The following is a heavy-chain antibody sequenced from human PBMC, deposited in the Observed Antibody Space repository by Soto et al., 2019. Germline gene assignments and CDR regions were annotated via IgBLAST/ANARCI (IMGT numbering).Heavy chain of an antibody. D-gene: IGHD2-2*01. CDR3: AHAYGGTSWPNDAFDV. V-gene: IGHV2-5*02. CDR2: IYWDDDQ. J-gene: IGHJ3*01. CDR1: GFSLSTDGVG. Sequence: QITLKESGPTLVKPTQTLTLTCTFSGFSLSTDGVGVGWIRQPPGKAREWLALIYWDDDQRYSPSLKTRLTITKDTSKNQVVLTMTNMDPVDTATYYCAHAYGGTSWPNDAFDVWGQGTVVTVSS.